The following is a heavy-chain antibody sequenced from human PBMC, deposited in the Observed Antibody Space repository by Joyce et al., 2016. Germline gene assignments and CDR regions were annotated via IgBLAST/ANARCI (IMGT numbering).Heavy chain of an antibody. CDR2: ISNKGNKK. Sequence: QVQLVESGGGVVQPGGSLRLSCAASGLTFSSNAVNWVRPAPGRGLEWVSFISNKGNKKNYADSVKGRFTISRDNSNKTLFLQMSSLRSEDTAVYFCARESAMGYYLDQWGQGTLVTVSS. V-gene: IGHV3-30-3*01. J-gene: IGHJ4*02. D-gene: IGHD5-18*01. CDR1: GLTFSSNA. CDR3: ARESAMGYYLDQ.